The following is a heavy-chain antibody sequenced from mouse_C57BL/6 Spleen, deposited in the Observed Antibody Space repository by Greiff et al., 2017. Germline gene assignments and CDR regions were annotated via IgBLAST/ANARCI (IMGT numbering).Heavy chain of an antibody. V-gene: IGHV1-61*01. J-gene: IGHJ3*01. CDR2: IYPSDSET. CDR3: AREDYGSSPFAY. D-gene: IGHD1-1*01. CDR1: GYTFTSYW. Sequence: QVQLQQPGAELVRPGSSVKLSCKASGYTFTSYWMDWVKQRPGQGLEWIGNIYPSDSETHYNPKFKDKATLTVAKSSSTAYMQLSSLTSEDSAVYYCAREDYGSSPFAYWGQGTLVTVSA.